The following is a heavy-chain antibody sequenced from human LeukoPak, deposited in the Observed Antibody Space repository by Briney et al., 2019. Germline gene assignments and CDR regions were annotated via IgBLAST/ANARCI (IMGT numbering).Heavy chain of an antibody. D-gene: IGHD2-15*01. Sequence: GGSLRLSCAASGFTFSNAWMSWVRQAPGKGLEWVSAMSSSDDGRYYAASVRGRFTISRDTSRSTLYLQMNSLRAEDAAVYYCAKAPVTSCRGAFCYPFDCWGQGTLVTVSS. CDR3: AKAPVTSCRGAFCYPFDC. J-gene: IGHJ4*02. CDR2: MSSSDDGR. V-gene: IGHV3-23*01. CDR1: GFTFSNAW.